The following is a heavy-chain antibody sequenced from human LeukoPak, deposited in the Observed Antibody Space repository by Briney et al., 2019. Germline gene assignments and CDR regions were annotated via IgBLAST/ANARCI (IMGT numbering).Heavy chain of an antibody. CDR1: GFTFSTYW. J-gene: IGHJ4*02. CDR2: INGDGSST. V-gene: IGHV3-74*01. CDR3: ARTMTGAFFDY. D-gene: IGHD3-9*01. Sequence: GGPLRLSCAASGFTFSTYWIHWVRQAPGKGLVWVSHINGDGSSTSYADSVKGRFAISRNNAKNTLYLQMNSLRAEDTAVYYCARTMTGAFFDYWGQGALVTVSS.